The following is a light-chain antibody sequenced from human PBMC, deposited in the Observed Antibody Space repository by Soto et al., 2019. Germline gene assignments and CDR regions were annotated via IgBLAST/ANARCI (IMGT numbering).Light chain of an antibody. J-gene: IGKJ1*01. Sequence: DSSMTQAPSTLSASIGVRVSITCRASQSISSWLAWYQQRPGKPPKLLIYDASSLESGVPSRFSGSGSGTEFTLTISSLQPDDFATYYCQQYNSYSPRTFGQGAKVDIK. V-gene: IGKV1-5*01. CDR3: QQYNSYSPRT. CDR1: QSISSW. CDR2: DAS.